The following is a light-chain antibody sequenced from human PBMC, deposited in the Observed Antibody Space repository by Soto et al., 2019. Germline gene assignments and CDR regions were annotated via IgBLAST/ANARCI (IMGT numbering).Light chain of an antibody. J-gene: IGKJ1*01. V-gene: IGKV3-15*01. CDR2: GAS. CDR3: QQYNNWPRT. Sequence: ILMTQTPTTLSLXXXXXXXXXXXASQSVSSNLAWYQQKPGQAPRLLIYGASTRATGIPARFSGSGSGTEFTLTISSLQSEDFAVYYCQQYNNWPRTVGQGTKAEI. CDR1: QSVSSN.